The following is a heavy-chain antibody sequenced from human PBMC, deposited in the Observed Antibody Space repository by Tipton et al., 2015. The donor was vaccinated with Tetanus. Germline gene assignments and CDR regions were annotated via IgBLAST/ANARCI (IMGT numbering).Heavy chain of an antibody. D-gene: IGHD3-16*01. CDR1: GFTFTRYA. CDR2: ITFDGSTK. V-gene: IGHV3-30-3*01. Sequence: SLRLSCAGSGFTFTRYAMHWVRQIPGKGLEWVSVITFDGSTKYYADSVKGRFTLSRDNSRNTLYLQMNSLKVEDTAVYYCAREDGGPTLDYFDSWGPGVLVTVSS. CDR3: AREDGGPTLDYFDS. J-gene: IGHJ4*02.